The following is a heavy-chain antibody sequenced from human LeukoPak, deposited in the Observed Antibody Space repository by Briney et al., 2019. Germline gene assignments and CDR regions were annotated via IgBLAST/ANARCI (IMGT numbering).Heavy chain of an antibody. D-gene: IGHD3-22*01. Sequence: PGRSLRLSCVASGFTFRSYAMHWVRQAPGRGLEWVIVISSDGTNKYYADSVKGRFTVSRDNSKNTLYLQMNSLRAEDTAVYYCARDDYYDSSGYYDYWGQGTLVTVSS. CDR1: GFTFRSYA. CDR2: ISSDGTNK. V-gene: IGHV3-30-3*01. J-gene: IGHJ4*02. CDR3: ARDDYYDSSGYYDY.